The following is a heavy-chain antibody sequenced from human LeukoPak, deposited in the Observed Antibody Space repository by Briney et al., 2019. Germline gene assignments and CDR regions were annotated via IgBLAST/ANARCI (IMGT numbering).Heavy chain of an antibody. J-gene: IGHJ4*02. V-gene: IGHV4-34*01. CDR3: ARRLSFGESWQYGYYFDY. CDR1: GGSFSGYY. CDR2: INHSGST. D-gene: IGHD3-10*01. Sequence: SETLSLTSAVYGGSFSGYYWSWIRQPPGKGLEWIGEINHSGSTNYNPSLKSRVTISVDTSKNQFSLKLSSVTAADTAVYYCARRLSFGESWQYGYYFDYWGQGTLVTVSS.